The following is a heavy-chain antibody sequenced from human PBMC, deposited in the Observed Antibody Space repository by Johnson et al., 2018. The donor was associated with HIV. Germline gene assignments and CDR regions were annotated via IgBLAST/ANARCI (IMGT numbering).Heavy chain of an antibody. D-gene: IGHD5-18*01. Sequence: QMLLVESGGGLVQPGGSLRLSCAASGFTFSSYAMHWVRQAPGKGLEWVAVISYDGRSKFYADSAKGRFTISRDNSKNTLYLQMNSLRAEDTALYYCARLPSGYSRDAFDIWGQGTMVTVSS. CDR3: ARLPSGYSRDAFDI. CDR2: ISYDGRSK. CDR1: GFTFSSYA. J-gene: IGHJ3*02. V-gene: IGHV3-30*04.